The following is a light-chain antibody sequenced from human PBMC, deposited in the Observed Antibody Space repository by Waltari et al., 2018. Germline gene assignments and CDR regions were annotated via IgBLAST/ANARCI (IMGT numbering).Light chain of an antibody. CDR2: EVR. V-gene: IGLV2-8*01. CDR1: SRDVGDYNY. CDR3: SSYAGSNNVV. Sequence: QSALTQPPSASGSPGQSVTISCTGTSRDVGDYNYVSWYQQPPGKAPKLMIFEVRNRPSGVPDRFSGSKSGNTASLTVSGLQAEDEADYYCSSYAGSNNVVFGGGTKLTVL. J-gene: IGLJ2*01.